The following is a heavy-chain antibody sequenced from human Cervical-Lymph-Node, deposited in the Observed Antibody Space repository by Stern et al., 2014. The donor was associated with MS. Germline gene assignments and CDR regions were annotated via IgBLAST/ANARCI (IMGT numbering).Heavy chain of an antibody. Sequence: EVQLVESGGGLVKPGGSLRLSCVASGFTFSNAWMTWVRQAPGQGLEWVGRIKSQSDGGTTDYAAPLKGRFTISRDDSKNTLYLQMNSLKTEDTAVYYCTTDIVDVVATVSRAVAGNSFDYWGQGTLVTVSS. CDR3: TTDIVDVVATVSRAVAGNSFDY. CDR1: GFTFSNAW. D-gene: IGHD5-12*01. CDR2: IKSQSDGGTT. J-gene: IGHJ4*02. V-gene: IGHV3-15*01.